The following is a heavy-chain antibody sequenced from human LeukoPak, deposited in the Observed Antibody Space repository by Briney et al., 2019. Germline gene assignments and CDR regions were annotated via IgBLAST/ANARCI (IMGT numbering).Heavy chain of an antibody. Sequence: KPSETLSLTCTVSGGSISSGSYYWSWIRQPPGKGLEWMGRIYYSGSTYYNPSLKSRVTISVDTSKNQFSLKLSSVTAADTAVYYCASQTYYYDSSGYPDYWGQGTLVTVSS. V-gene: IGHV4-39*01. CDR2: IYYSGST. CDR3: ASQTYYYDSSGYPDY. J-gene: IGHJ4*02. D-gene: IGHD3-22*01. CDR1: GGSISSGSYY.